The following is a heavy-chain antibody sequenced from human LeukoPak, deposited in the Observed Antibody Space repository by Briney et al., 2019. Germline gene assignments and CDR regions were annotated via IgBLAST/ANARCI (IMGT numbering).Heavy chain of an antibody. D-gene: IGHD3-10*01. CDR2: ISGSGGST. CDR1: GFTFSSYA. Sequence: GGSLRLSCAASGFTFSSYAMSWVRQAPGKGLEWVSAISGSGGSTYYADSVKGRFTISRDNSKNTLYLQMNSLRAEDTAVYYCAKDYGDYGSGSHHDYWGQGTLVTVSS. J-gene: IGHJ4*02. CDR3: AKDYGDYGSGSHHDY. V-gene: IGHV3-23*01.